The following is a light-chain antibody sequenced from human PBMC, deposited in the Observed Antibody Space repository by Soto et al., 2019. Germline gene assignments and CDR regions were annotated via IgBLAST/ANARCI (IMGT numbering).Light chain of an antibody. V-gene: IGKV1-39*01. J-gene: IGKJ1*01. CDR3: QQSSNIPWT. CDR1: QNIENY. CDR2: STS. Sequence: IQLTQSPSSLSASVGDRVTVSCRSSQNIENYLSWYVQRPGKAPELLVYSTSKLKSGVPSRFRGSGSGTDFSLTISSLQSEDFGTYYCQQSSNIPWTFGQGTKVEFK.